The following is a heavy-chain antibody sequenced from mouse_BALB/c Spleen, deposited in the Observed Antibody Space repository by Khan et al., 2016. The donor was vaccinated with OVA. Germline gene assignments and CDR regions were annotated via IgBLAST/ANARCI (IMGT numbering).Heavy chain of an antibody. J-gene: IGHJ3*01. D-gene: IGHD1-1*01. CDR1: GYTFTSYT. CDR3: VRDGAYRRSDGWFAY. CDR2: INPSNGYT. Sequence: QVQLQQSGAELARPGASVKMSCKASGYTFTSYTIHWIKLRPGQGLEWIGFINPSNGYTNYNQKFKDKATLTADKSSTTVYMQLSSLTSDDSAVYNCVRDGAYRRSDGWFAYWGQGTLVTVSA. V-gene: IGHV1-4*01.